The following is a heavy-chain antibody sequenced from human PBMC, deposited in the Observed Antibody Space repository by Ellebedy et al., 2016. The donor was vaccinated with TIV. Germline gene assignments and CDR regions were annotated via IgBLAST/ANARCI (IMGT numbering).Heavy chain of an antibody. Sequence: SETLSLTCTVSGGSISNYYWSWIRQSPGKGLEWIGNIYYSGSTKYNPSLKSRVAISVETSKNQFSLKLNSVTAADAAVYYCARRREYCSSGRCYLFYFDNWGQGTLVTVSA. CDR2: IYYSGST. CDR1: GGSISNYY. D-gene: IGHD2-15*01. CDR3: ARRREYCSSGRCYLFYFDN. V-gene: IGHV4-59*08. J-gene: IGHJ4*02.